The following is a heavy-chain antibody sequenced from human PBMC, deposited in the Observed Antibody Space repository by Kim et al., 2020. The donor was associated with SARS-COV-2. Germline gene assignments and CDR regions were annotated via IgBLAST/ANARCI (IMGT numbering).Heavy chain of an antibody. Sequence: GGSLRLSCTASGFTFSSYNMNWVRQVPGKGLEWVSYISASSSAIYYADSLRGRFTISRDNAKNSLYLQMNSLRGEDTAVYYCARLWFGESADYWGQGTLV. D-gene: IGHD3-10*01. CDR1: GFTFSSYN. CDR2: ISASSSAI. J-gene: IGHJ4*02. V-gene: IGHV3-48*04. CDR3: ARLWFGESADY.